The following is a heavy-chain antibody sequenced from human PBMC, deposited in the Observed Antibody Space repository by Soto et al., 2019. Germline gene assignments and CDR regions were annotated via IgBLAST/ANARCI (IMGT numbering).Heavy chain of an antibody. CDR2: INPSGGRI. D-gene: IGHD3-3*01. J-gene: IGHJ6*02. CDR3: ARDGPPTTTGVGPSYTMDA. Sequence: QMQLVQSGAEVKKPVASVKVSCKASGYTFTSYQMHWVRQAPGQGLEWMGIINPSGGRITYAPRFQGRVMMTRDTSTNTVYMELRSLRSEDTAVYYCARDGPPTTTGVGPSYTMDAWGQGTTVTVS. V-gene: IGHV1-46*01. CDR1: GYTFTSYQ.